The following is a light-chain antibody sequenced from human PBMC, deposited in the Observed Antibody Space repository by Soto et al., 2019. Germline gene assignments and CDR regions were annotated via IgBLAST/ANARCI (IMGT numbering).Light chain of an antibody. CDR3: AAWDDSLSGRV. CDR1: SSNIGSNY. Sequence: QLVLTQPPSASGTPGQRVTISCSGSSSNIGSNYVYWYQQLPGTAPKLLMYSNNQRPSGVPDRFSGSKSGTSASLAISGLRSEDEADYYCAAWDDSLSGRVLGGGTKLTVL. V-gene: IGLV1-47*02. CDR2: SNN. J-gene: IGLJ3*02.